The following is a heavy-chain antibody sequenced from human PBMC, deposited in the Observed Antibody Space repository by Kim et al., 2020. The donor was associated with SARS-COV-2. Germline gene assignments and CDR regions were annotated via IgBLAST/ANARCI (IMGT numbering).Heavy chain of an antibody. V-gene: IGHV3-23*01. CDR3: ARATMIILTAGFSN. D-gene: IGHD5-12*01. Sequence: GGSLRLSCAASGFKFGFYAMAWVRQVPGKGLQWVSITGHSTERTHYADSVKGRFSISRDDSSNVLYLQMNSLRPEDTGTYYCARATMIILTAGFSNWGRGTRVTVSS. CDR1: GFKFGFYA. J-gene: IGHJ4*02. CDR2: TGHSTERT.